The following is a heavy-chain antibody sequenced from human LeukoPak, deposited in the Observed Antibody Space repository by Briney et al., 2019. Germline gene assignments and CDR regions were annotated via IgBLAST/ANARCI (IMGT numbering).Heavy chain of an antibody. J-gene: IGHJ5*02. CDR3: ARGRSGSYGWFDP. D-gene: IGHD1-26*01. Sequence: PSGTLSLTCTVSGGSISSGSYYWSWIRQPAGKGLEWIGRMYTSGSTNYKPSLKSRVTISVDTSKNQFSLKLSSVIAADTAVYYCARGRSGSYGWFDPWGQGTLVTVSS. CDR1: GGSISSGSYY. V-gene: IGHV4-61*02. CDR2: MYTSGST.